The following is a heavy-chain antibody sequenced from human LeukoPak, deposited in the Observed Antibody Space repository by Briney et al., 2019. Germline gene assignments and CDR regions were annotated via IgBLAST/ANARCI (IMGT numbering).Heavy chain of an antibody. Sequence: PSETLSLTCAVYGGSFSGYYWSWIRQPPGKGLEWVGEINHSGSTNYNPSLKSRVTISVDTSKNQFSLKLSSVTAADTAVYYCARVGTYSSGWEIDYWGQGTLVTVSS. CDR2: INHSGST. V-gene: IGHV4-34*01. CDR3: ARVGTYSSGWEIDY. D-gene: IGHD6-19*01. J-gene: IGHJ4*02. CDR1: GGSFSGYY.